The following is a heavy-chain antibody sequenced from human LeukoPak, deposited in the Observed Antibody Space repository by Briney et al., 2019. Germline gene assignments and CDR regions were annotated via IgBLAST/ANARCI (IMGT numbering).Heavy chain of an antibody. V-gene: IGHV3-30*04. Sequence: PGGSLRLSCAASGFTFSTHPMHWVRQAPGKGLEWVAVISCDGNDKYYADSVKGRFTISRDNSKNTLYLQMNSRRTEDTAVYYCARAASSGRTAYYFDYWGHGTLVTVSS. CDR3: ARAASSGRTAYYFDY. D-gene: IGHD6-19*01. J-gene: IGHJ4*01. CDR2: ISCDGNDK. CDR1: GFTFSTHP.